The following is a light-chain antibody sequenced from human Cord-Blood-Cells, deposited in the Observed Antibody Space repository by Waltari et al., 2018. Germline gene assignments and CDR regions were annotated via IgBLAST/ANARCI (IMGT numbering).Light chain of an antibody. CDR3: QQYNNWPPWT. V-gene: IGKV3-15*01. CDR1: PSGSSN. Sequence: EIVMTQSPATLSVSPGERATPPCRASPSGSSNLAWYQQKPGQAPRLLIYGASTRATGIPARFSGSGSGTEFTLTISSLQSEDFAVYYCQQYNNWPPWTFGQGTKVEIK. CDR2: GAS. J-gene: IGKJ1*01.